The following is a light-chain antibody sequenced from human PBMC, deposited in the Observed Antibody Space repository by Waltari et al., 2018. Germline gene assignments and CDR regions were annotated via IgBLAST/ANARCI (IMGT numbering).Light chain of an antibody. V-gene: IGKV3-11*01. J-gene: IGKJ5*01. CDR1: QSVSTY. Sequence: EIVLTQSPATLSLSPGERATPSCRASQSVSTYLAWYQHKPGQVPRLLIYDASNRATGIPARFSGSGSGTDFTLTISSLEPDDFAVYYCQQRTNGPPVTFGQGTRLDLK. CDR3: QQRTNGPPVT. CDR2: DAS.